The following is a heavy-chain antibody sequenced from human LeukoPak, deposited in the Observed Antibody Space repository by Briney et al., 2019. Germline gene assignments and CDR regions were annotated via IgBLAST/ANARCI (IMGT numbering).Heavy chain of an antibody. CDR1: GFTFDDYA. Sequence: GRSLRLSCAASGFTFDDYAMHWVRQAPGKGLEWVSGISWNSGSIGYADSVKGRFTISRDNAKNSLYLQMNSLRAEDTAVYYCARDGGSRYFDWLQHYYFDYWGQGTLVTVSS. CDR2: ISWNSGSI. D-gene: IGHD3-9*01. CDR3: ARDGGSRYFDWLQHYYFDY. V-gene: IGHV3-9*01. J-gene: IGHJ4*02.